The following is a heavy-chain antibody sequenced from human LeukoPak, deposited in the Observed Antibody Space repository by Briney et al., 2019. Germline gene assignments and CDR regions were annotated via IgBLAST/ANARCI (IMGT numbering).Heavy chain of an antibody. Sequence: GGSLRLSCTGSGFTFGDYAMSWFRQAPGKGLEWVGFIRSKAYGGTTEYAASVKGRFTISRDDSKSIAYLQMNSLKTEDTAVYYCTRESTTRADAFDIWGQGTMVTVSS. V-gene: IGHV3-49*03. CDR2: IRSKAYGGTT. D-gene: IGHD4-11*01. J-gene: IGHJ3*02. CDR1: GFTFGDYA. CDR3: TRESTTRADAFDI.